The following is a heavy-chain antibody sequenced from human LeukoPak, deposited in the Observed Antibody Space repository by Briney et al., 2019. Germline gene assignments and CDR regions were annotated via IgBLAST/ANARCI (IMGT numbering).Heavy chain of an antibody. V-gene: IGHV3-7*01. Sequence: GGSLRLSCAASGFTFSSYWMSWLRQAPGKGLEWVANIKQDGSEKYYVDSVKGRFTISRDNAKNSLYLQMNSLRAEDTAVYYCAREDSSGWYRGDYWGQGTLVTVSS. CDR3: AREDSSGWYRGDY. CDR1: GFTFSSYW. CDR2: IKQDGSEK. J-gene: IGHJ4*02. D-gene: IGHD6-19*01.